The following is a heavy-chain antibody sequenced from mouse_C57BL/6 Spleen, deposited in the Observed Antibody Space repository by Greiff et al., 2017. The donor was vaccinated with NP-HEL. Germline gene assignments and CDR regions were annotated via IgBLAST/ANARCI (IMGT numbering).Heavy chain of an antibody. D-gene: IGHD2-12*01. V-gene: IGHV1-7*01. CDR3: AKSNDGYFDY. Sequence: QVQLQQSGAELAKPGASVKLSCKASGYTFTSYWMHWVKQRPGQGLEWIGYINPSSGYTKYNQKFKDKATLTVDKSSSTAYMQLSSLTYEDSAVYYGAKSNDGYFDYWGQGTTLTVSS. CDR1: GYTFTSYW. CDR2: INPSSGYT. J-gene: IGHJ2*01.